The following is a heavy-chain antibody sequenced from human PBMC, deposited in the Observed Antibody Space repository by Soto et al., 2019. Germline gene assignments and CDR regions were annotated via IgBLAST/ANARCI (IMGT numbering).Heavy chain of an antibody. CDR1: GFTFSSYG. J-gene: IGHJ4*02. CDR3: ARDSYSSGPVHIDY. V-gene: IGHV3-33*01. CDR2: IWYDGSNK. Sequence: HPGGSLRLSCAASGFTFSSYGMHWVRQAPGKGLEWVAVIWYDGSNKYYADSVKGRFTISRDNSKNTLYLQMNSLRAEDTAVYYCARDSYSSGPVHIDYWGQGTLVTVSS. D-gene: IGHD6-19*01.